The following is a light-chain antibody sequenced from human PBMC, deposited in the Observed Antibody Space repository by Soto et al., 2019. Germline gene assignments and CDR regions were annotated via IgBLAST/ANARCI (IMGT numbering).Light chain of an antibody. J-gene: IGLJ2*01. CDR3: AAWDDSLNGVV. CDR1: XXNIGSNT. V-gene: IGLV1-44*01. CDR2: SHN. Sequence: QSVLTQPPSASGTPGQRVTISCSGXXXNIGSNTVNWYQQLPGTAPKLLIYSHNQRPSGVPDRFSGSKSGASASLAISGLQSEDEAHYYCAAWDDSLNGVVFGGGTKLTVL.